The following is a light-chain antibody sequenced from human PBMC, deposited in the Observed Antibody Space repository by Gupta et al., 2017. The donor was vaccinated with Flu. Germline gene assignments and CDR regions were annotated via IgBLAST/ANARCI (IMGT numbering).Light chain of an antibody. CDR1: SGYSNYK. J-gene: IGLJ1*01. CDR3: GADHGSGSNFVYV. V-gene: IGLV9-49*01. CDR2: VGTGGIVG. Sequence: TLSSGYSNYKVDWYQQRPGKGPRFVMRVGTGGIVGSKGDGIPARFSVLGSGLNRYLTIKNIQEEDESDYHCGADHGSGSNFVYVFGTGTKVTVL.